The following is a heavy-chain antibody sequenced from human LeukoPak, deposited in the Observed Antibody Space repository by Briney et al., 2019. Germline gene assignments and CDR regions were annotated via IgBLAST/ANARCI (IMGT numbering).Heavy chain of an antibody. V-gene: IGHV4-34*01. Sequence: SETLSLTCAVYGGSFSGYYWSWIRQPPGKGLEWIGEINHSGSTNHNPSLKSRVTISVDTSKNQFSLKLSSVTAADTAVYYCARGRSGPPSHIAAAGTYYYYGMDVWGQGTTVTVSS. J-gene: IGHJ6*02. CDR1: GGSFSGYY. CDR3: ARGRSGPPSHIAAAGTYYYYGMDV. D-gene: IGHD6-13*01. CDR2: INHSGST.